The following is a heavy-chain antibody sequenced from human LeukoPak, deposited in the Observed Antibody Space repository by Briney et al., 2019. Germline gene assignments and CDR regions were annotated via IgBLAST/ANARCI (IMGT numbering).Heavy chain of an antibody. D-gene: IGHD6-13*01. CDR2: ISSSGSTI. V-gene: IGHV3-48*03. CDR3: AREGPRQLVQGGFDY. CDR1: GFTFSSYE. J-gene: IGHJ4*02. Sequence: GGSLRLSCAASGFTFSSYEMNWVRQAPGKGLEGVSYISSSGSTIYYADSVKGRFTISRDNAKNSLYLQMNSLRAEDTAVYYCAREGPRQLVQGGFDYWGQGTLVTVSS.